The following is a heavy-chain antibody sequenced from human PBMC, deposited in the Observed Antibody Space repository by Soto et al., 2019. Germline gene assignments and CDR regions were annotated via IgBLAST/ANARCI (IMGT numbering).Heavy chain of an antibody. CDR3: ARAVVLEYTSRFCLDF. J-gene: IGHJ4*02. D-gene: IGHD6-13*01. V-gene: IGHV1-18*01. Sequence: QVQLVQSGAEVKKPGASVKVSCKASGYTFTSYGITWVRQAPGRGLEWLGWSSAYNGNTDYAQKVQDRVTMTTDRSTSTAYMELRSLRSDDTAVYYCARAVVLEYTSRFCLDFWGQGTLVTVSS. CDR1: GYTFTSYG. CDR2: SSAYNGNT.